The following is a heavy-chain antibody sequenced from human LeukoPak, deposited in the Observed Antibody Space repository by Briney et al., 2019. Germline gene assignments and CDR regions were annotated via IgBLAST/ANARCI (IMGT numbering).Heavy chain of an antibody. J-gene: IGHJ4*02. V-gene: IGHV4-39*07. CDR3: ARDGYQTLTDY. D-gene: IGHD5-12*01. CDR2: VYYSGST. CDR1: GGSISSSSYY. Sequence: PSETLSLTCTVSGGSISSSSYYWGWIRPPPGKGLEWIGTVYYSGSTYYNPSLKSRVNISVDTSKNQFSLKLSSVTAADTAVYYCARDGYQTLTDYWGQGTLVTVSS.